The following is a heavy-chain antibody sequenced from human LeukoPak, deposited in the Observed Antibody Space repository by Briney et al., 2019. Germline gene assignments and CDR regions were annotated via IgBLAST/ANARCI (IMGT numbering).Heavy chain of an antibody. V-gene: IGHV3-7*01. CDR3: ARDRYNSL. CDR1: GFTFRAYW. Sequence: GGSLRLSCAASGFTFRAYWMSWVRQAPGEGLEWVANIKQDGSEKYYVDSVKGRFTISRDNAKNSLYLQMNSLRVEDTAVYFCARDRYNSLWGQGTLVTVSS. J-gene: IGHJ4*02. D-gene: IGHD1-14*01. CDR2: IKQDGSEK.